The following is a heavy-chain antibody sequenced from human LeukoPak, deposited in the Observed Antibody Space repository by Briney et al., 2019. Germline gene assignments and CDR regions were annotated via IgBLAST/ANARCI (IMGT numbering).Heavy chain of an antibody. CDR1: GFRFSNYW. Sequence: GGSLRLSCAASGFRFSNYWMTWVRQAPGKGLEWVANINQDGSENYDVDSVKGRFTISRDNAKNSLYLQMNSLRVEDTAVYYCARGKGWFDPWGQGTLVTVSP. CDR3: ARGKGWFDP. V-gene: IGHV3-7*01. J-gene: IGHJ5*02. CDR2: INQDGSEN.